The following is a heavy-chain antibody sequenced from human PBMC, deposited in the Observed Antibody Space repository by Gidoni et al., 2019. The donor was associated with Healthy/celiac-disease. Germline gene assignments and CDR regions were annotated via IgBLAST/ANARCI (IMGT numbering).Heavy chain of an antibody. CDR3: ARQQARYSNPYYYYYYMDV. CDR1: VGSISSSSYY. D-gene: IGHD4-4*01. V-gene: IGHV4-39*01. Sequence: QLQLQESGPGLVKPSETLSLTCTVSVGSISSSSYYWGWIRQPPGKGLEWIGSIYYSGSTYYNPSLKSRVTISVDTSKNQFSLKLSSVTAADTAVYYCARQQARYSNPYYYYYYMDVWGKGTTVTVSS. CDR2: IYYSGST. J-gene: IGHJ6*03.